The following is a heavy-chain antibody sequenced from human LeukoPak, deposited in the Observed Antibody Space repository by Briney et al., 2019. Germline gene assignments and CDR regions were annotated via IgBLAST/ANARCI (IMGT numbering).Heavy chain of an antibody. CDR2: IYYSGST. J-gene: IGHJ6*02. CDR3: ARLGSSSSRYYYYGMGV. D-gene: IGHD6-6*01. Sequence: SETLSLTCTVSGGSISSSSYYWGWIRQPPGKGLEWIRSIYYSGSTYYNPSLKSRVTISVDTSKNQFSLKLSSVTAADTAVYYCARLGSSSSRYYYYGMGVWGQGTTVTVSS. CDR1: GGSISSSSYY. V-gene: IGHV4-39*01.